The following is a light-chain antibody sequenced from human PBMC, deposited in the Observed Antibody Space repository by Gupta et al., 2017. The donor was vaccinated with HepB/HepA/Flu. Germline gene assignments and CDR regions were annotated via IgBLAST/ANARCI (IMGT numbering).Light chain of an antibody. CDR1: QGIKKD. Sequence: AIQMTQSPSSLSASVGDRVTITCRASQGIKKDLAWYQHKPGKAPKLLIFAASSLQTGVPSRFSGSGSGTDFTLTISSLQPEDFATYYCRQDDSYPRTFGKGKKGEGK. V-gene: IGKV1-6*01. J-gene: IGKJ1*01. CDR2: AAS. CDR3: RQDDSYPRT.